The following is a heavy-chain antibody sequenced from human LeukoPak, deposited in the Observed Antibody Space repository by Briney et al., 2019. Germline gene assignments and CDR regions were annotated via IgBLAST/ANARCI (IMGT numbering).Heavy chain of an antibody. D-gene: IGHD6-6*01. V-gene: IGHV3-48*01. Sequence: GGSLRLSCAASGFTFSSYSMNWVRQAPGKGLEWVSYISSSSSTIYYADSVKGRFTISRDNAKNSLYLQMNSLRAEDTAVYYCARDGDDLLSIAARFGIMVFDYXXQGTLVTVSS. CDR2: ISSSSSTI. CDR1: GFTFSSYS. CDR3: ARDGDDLLSIAARFGIMVFDY. J-gene: IGHJ4*02.